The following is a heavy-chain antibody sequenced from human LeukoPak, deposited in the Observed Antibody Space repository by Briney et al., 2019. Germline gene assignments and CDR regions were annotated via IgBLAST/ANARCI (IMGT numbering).Heavy chain of an antibody. D-gene: IGHD2-15*01. CDR2: IYPGDSDT. V-gene: IGHV5-51*01. CDR1: GYSFTNYW. CDR3: ARRYCIGGNCRYYIDY. Sequence: GESLKISCKGSGYSFTNYWIGWGRRMPGKGLEWMGIIYPGDSDTRYSPSFQGQVTISADKSINTAYLQWSSLRASDTAMYYCARRYCIGGNCRYYIDYWGQGTLVTVSS. J-gene: IGHJ4*02.